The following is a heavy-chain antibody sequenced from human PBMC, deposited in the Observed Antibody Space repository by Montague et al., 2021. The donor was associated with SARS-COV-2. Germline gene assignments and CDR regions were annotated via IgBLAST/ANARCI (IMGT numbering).Heavy chain of an antibody. D-gene: IGHD1-20*01. CDR2: INPDGGEI. CDR1: GFTFSSDW. Sequence: SLRLSCAASGFTFSSDWMHWVRQASGKGPVWVSRINPDGGEIDYADFVKGRFTTSRDNAKNTLYLQMNSLRAEDTAIYYCARDLRVGGGITGTTASDDWGQGTLVTVSS. CDR3: ARDLRVGGGITGTTASDD. J-gene: IGHJ4*02. V-gene: IGHV3-74*01.